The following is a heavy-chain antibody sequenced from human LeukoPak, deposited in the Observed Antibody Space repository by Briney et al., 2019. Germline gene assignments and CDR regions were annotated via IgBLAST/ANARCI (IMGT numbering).Heavy chain of an antibody. CDR3: ARELLALPGY. Sequence: PGGSLRVSCAASGFTLSSYWMHWVRQAPGKGLVWVSRINHDGSSTTYADSVKGRFTISRDNANNTLYLQMNSLRAEDTAVYYCARELLALPGYWGQGTLVTVSS. J-gene: IGHJ4*02. CDR1: GFTLSSYW. V-gene: IGHV3-74*01. CDR2: INHDGSST.